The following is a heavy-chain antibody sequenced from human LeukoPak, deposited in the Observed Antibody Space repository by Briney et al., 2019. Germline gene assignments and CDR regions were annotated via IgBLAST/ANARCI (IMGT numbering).Heavy chain of an antibody. J-gene: IGHJ4*02. D-gene: IGHD5-24*01. CDR2: ISSSSSYI. CDR3: AREGDGYNYVTNDY. V-gene: IGHV3-21*01. Sequence: PGGSLRLSCAASGFTFSSYSMNWVRQAPGKGLEWVSSISSSSSYIYYADSVKGRFTISRDNAKNSLYLQMNSLRAEDTAVYYCAREGDGYNYVTNDYWGQGTLVTVSS. CDR1: GFTFSSYS.